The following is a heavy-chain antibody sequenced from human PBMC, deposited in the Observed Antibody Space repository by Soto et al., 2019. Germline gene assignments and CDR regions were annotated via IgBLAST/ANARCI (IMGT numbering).Heavy chain of an antibody. CDR1: GFAFSTYG. D-gene: IGHD2-8*02. CDR2: ISYDGSAV. CDR3: AKDVSVVMGGVGPCGMDV. V-gene: IGHV3-30*18. Sequence: QVQLVESGGGVVQPGRSLRLSCAASGFAFSTYGMHWVRQAPGKGLECVALISYDGSAVYSADPVKGRFTIFRDNSKNTLFLQMNSLSADDTAVYYCAKDVSVVMGGVGPCGMDVWGQGTTVTVAS. J-gene: IGHJ6*02.